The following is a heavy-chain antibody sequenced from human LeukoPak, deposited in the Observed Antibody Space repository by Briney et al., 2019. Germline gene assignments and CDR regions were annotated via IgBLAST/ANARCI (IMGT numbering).Heavy chain of an antibody. J-gene: IGHJ6*04. CDR1: GFTFSSYC. Sequence: PGGSLRLSCAASGFTFSSYCMSCVRQAPGKGLEWVANIKQDGGEKYYVGSVKGRFTVSRDNAKNSLCLQTNSLGAEATAVYYCAREWNYYGSGIMDVWGKGTTVTVSS. CDR2: IKQDGGEK. V-gene: IGHV3-7*01. CDR3: AREWNYYGSGIMDV. D-gene: IGHD3-10*01.